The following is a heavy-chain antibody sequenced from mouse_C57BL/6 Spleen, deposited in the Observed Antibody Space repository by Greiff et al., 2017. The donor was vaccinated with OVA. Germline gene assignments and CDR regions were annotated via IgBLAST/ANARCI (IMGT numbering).Heavy chain of an antibody. CDR3: ARWNTVYAMDY. CDR2: INPNNGGT. CDR1: GYTFTDYY. Sequence: VQLQQSGPELVKPGASVKISCKASGYTFTDYYMNWVKQSHGKSLEWIGDINPNNGGTSYNQKFKGKATLTVDKSSSTAYMELRSLTSEDSAVYYCARWNTVYAMDYWGQGTSVTVSS. J-gene: IGHJ4*01. V-gene: IGHV1-26*01.